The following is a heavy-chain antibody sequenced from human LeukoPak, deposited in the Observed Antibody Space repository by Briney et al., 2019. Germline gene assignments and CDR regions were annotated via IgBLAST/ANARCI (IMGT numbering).Heavy chain of an antibody. CDR1: GYTFTSYG. V-gene: IGHV1-18*01. CDR3: ARDGQQLVHYYYYGMDV. CDR2: ISAYNGNT. J-gene: IGHJ6*02. D-gene: IGHD6-13*01. Sequence: ASVKVTCKASGYTFTSYGISWVRQAPGQGLEWMGWISAYNGNTNYAQKLQGRVTMTTDTSTSTAYMELRSLRSDDTAVYYCARDGQQLVHYYYYGMDVWGQGTTVTVSS.